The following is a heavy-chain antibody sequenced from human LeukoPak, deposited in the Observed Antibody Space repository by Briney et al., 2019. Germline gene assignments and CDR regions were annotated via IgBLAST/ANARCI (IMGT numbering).Heavy chain of an antibody. CDR2: IYTSGST. V-gene: IGHV4-61*02. CDR3: ARERYSSSWYEYYYMDV. Sequence: SETLSLTCTVSGYSISSGSYYWSWIRQPAGKGLEWIGRIYTSGSTNYNPSLKSRVTISVDTSKNQFSLKLSSVTAADTAVYYCARERYSSSWYEYYYMDVWGKGTTVTVSS. D-gene: IGHD6-13*01. J-gene: IGHJ6*03. CDR1: GYSISSGSYY.